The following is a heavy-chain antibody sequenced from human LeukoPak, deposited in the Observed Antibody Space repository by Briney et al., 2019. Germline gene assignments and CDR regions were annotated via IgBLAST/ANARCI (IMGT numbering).Heavy chain of an antibody. D-gene: IGHD2-15*01. CDR2: TYSGGVT. V-gene: IGHV3-53*01. J-gene: IGHJ6*02. Sequence: GGSLRLSCAASGFTVSTKYMSWVRQSPVKGLEWVSITYSGGVTYYSDSVRGRFTISRGNSKNTMDLQMDSLRADDTAIYYCAREESRGGDFYGMDVWGQGTTVTVSS. CDR3: AREESRGGDFYGMDV. CDR1: GFTVSTKY.